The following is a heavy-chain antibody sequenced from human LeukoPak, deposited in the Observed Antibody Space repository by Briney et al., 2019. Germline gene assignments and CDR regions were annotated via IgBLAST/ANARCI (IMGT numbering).Heavy chain of an antibody. D-gene: IGHD4-17*01. Sequence: PGGSLRFSCAASGFSCSSYAMNWVRPAKGRGLKWVSGCRGSGADTFYADSVKGRCTISRDNSNDTLYLQLHSLRAEDTAVYYCAKGQRFYGEYYFDYWGQGTLVTVSS. CDR2: CRGSGADT. CDR3: AKGQRFYGEYYFDY. V-gene: IGHV3-23*01. J-gene: IGHJ4*02. CDR1: GFSCSSYA.